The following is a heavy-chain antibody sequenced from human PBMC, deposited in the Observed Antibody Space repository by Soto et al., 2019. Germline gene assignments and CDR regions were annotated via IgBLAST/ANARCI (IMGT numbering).Heavy chain of an antibody. Sequence: PGGSLRLSCAASGFTFSSYWMSWVRQAPGKGLEWVANIKQDGSEKYYVDSVKGRFTISRDNAENSLYLQMDSLRAEDTAVYYCAREGGLVGYTSSFDYWGRGTLVTVSS. CDR3: AREGGLVGYTSSFDY. D-gene: IGHD1-26*01. CDR1: GFTFSSYW. J-gene: IGHJ4*02. CDR2: IKQDGSEK. V-gene: IGHV3-7*03.